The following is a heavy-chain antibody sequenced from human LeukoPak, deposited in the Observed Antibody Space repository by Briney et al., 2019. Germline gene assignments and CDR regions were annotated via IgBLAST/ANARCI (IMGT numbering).Heavy chain of an antibody. CDR3: ASPGITMVRGVMIYYFDY. CDR2: IYYSGAT. CDR1: GDSISNTRYH. J-gene: IGHJ4*02. V-gene: IGHV4-39*02. Sequence: SETLSLTCTVSGDSISNTRYHWGWIRQPPGKGLEWIGSIYYSGATYYNPSLKSRVTISVDTSRNHFSLKLSSVTAADTAVYHCASPGITMVRGVMIYYFDYWGQGTLVTVSS. D-gene: IGHD3-10*01.